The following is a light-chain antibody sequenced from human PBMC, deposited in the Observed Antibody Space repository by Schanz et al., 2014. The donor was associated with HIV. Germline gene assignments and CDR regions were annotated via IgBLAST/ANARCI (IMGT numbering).Light chain of an antibody. J-gene: IGKJ1*01. V-gene: IGKV3-20*01. CDR2: GAS. CDR1: QSVNSNF. CDR3: QQSYTVPRT. Sequence: EIVLTQSPGTLSLSPGERGTLSCRASQSVNSNFIGWYQQKPGQAPRLLIFGASNRATGIPDRFSGGVSGTDFTLTISRVEPEDYATYYCQQSYTVPRTFGQGTKVDIK.